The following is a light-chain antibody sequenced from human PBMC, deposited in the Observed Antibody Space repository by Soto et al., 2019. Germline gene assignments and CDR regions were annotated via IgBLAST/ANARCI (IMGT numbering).Light chain of an antibody. Sequence: DIQMTQSPSSLSPSVGDRVTITCRASRSISDWLAWYQQKPGKAPELLIFDASNLKSGVSSRFSGSGSGTEFTLTISRLQPDDVETYYCLQYSSHYWKFGKGTKADI. CDR1: RSISDW. CDR2: DAS. J-gene: IGKJ1*01. CDR3: LQYSSHYWK. V-gene: IGKV1-5*01.